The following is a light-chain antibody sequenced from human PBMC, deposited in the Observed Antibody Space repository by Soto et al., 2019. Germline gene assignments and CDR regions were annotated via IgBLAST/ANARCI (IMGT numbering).Light chain of an antibody. Sequence: AIQMTQSASSLSACVGDRVTITCRASQGIRNDLGWYQQKPGKAPKLLIYAASSLQSGVPSRFSGSGSGTDFTLTISSLQPEDFATYYCLQDYNYPRTFGQGTKVEIK. V-gene: IGKV1-6*01. CDR1: QGIRND. J-gene: IGKJ1*01. CDR2: AAS. CDR3: LQDYNYPRT.